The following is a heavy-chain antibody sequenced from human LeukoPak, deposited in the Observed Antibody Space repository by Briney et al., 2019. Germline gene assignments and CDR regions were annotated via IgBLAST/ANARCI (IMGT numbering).Heavy chain of an antibody. V-gene: IGHV1-69*13. Sequence: SVKVSCKASGGTFSSYAISWVRQAPGQGLEWMGGIIPIFGTANYAQKFQGRVTITADESTSTAYMELSSLRSEDTAVYYCARAPRSYCGGDCYFRYWGQGTLVTVSS. CDR3: ARAPRSYCGGDCYFRY. D-gene: IGHD2-21*01. J-gene: IGHJ4*02. CDR1: GGTFSSYA. CDR2: IIPIFGTA.